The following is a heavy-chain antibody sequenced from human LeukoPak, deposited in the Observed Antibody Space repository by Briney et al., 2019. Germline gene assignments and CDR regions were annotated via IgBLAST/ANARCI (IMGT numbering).Heavy chain of an antibody. CDR3: ARHSPVGIFYFDY. J-gene: IGHJ4*02. V-gene: IGHV4-61*02. CDR2: IYTSGST. D-gene: IGHD1-26*01. Sequence: SETLSLTCTVSGGSINSAGHYWSWIRQPAGKGLEWIGRIYTSGSTNYNPSLKSRVSISVDTSKNQFSLKLSSVTAADTAVYYCARHSPVGIFYFDYWGQGTLVTVSS. CDR1: GGSINSAGHY.